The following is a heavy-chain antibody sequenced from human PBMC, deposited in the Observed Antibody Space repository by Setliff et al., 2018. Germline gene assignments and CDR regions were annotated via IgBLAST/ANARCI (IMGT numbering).Heavy chain of an antibody. CDR1: GASIRNYY. CDR2: IVDNAFT. Sequence: KTSETLSLTCSVSGASIRNYYWGWFRQPPGRGLEWIGYIVDNAFTHYSPSLRSRVTMLVDTSKQQFSLKVSSVTAADTAVYYCARSFSRSEKFLLDYWGQGALVTVSS. CDR3: ARSFSRSEKFLLDY. J-gene: IGHJ4*02. V-gene: IGHV4-59*12. D-gene: IGHD2-15*01.